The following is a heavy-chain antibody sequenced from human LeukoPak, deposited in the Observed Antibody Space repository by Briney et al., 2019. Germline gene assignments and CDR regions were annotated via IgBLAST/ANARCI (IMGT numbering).Heavy chain of an antibody. D-gene: IGHD6-6*01. CDR1: GGSISSYY. J-gene: IGHJ4*02. CDR3: ARALLPKWGIAARAPEYYFDY. Sequence: SETLSLTCTVSGGSISSYYWSWIRQPPGKGLEWIGYIYYSGSTNYNPSLKSRVTISVDMSKNQFSLKLSSVTAADTAVYYCARALLPKWGIAARAPEYYFDYWGQGTLVTVSS. V-gene: IGHV4-59*01. CDR2: IYYSGST.